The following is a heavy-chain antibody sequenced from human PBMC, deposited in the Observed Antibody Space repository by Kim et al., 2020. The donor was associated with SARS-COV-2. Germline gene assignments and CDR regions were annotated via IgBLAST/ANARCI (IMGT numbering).Heavy chain of an antibody. CDR3: AGGPESNGHLLEY. V-gene: IGHV3-74*01. J-gene: IGHJ4*02. Sequence: LAEIGKGRFSISRDKSKRTLYLQMNSLRAEDSGVYYCAGGPESNGHLLEYWGQGTLVTVSS. D-gene: IGHD1-1*01.